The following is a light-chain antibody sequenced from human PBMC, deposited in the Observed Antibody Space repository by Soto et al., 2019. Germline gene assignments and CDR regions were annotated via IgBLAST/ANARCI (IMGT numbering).Light chain of an antibody. CDR2: DVT. Sequence: SVLSEPGSVSGSPGQSITISCTGTSSGVGGYNYVSWYQQHPGRAPKLIIYDVTNRPSGISNRFSGSKSGNTASLTISGLQTEDEGDYYCISFTSRHIYVFGTGTKVTVL. J-gene: IGLJ1*01. CDR1: SSGVGGYNY. CDR3: ISFTSRHIYV. V-gene: IGLV2-14*03.